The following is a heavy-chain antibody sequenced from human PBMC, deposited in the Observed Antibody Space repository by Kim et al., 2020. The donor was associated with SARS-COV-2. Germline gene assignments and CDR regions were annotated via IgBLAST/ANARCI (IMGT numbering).Heavy chain of an antibody. V-gene: IGHV4-59*13. CDR2: IHYSGTT. CDR1: SGSISGYY. J-gene: IGHJ4*02. D-gene: IGHD2-8*02. Sequence: SETLSLTCAASSGSISGYYWSWVRQSPGKELEWIGYIHYSGTTTYNPSLERRATISVDTSKNQFSLKLTSVPAPDTAVFYCWQFWSSWNLDHWGQGPRGT. CDR3: WQFWSSWNLDH.